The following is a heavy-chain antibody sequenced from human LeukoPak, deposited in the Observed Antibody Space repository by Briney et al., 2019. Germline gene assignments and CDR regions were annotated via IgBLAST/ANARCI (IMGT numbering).Heavy chain of an antibody. V-gene: IGHV3-23*01. CDR3: AKDRVGATLYFDY. J-gene: IGHJ4*02. CDR2: ISGSGVTT. Sequence: GGSLRLSCAASRFAASGFTFSSYGMSWVRQAPGKGLEWVSAISGSGVTTYYAGSVKGRFTISRDNSKNTLYLQMNSLRAEDTAVYYCAKDRVGATLYFDYWGQGTLVTVSS. D-gene: IGHD1-26*01. CDR1: RFAASGFTFSSYG.